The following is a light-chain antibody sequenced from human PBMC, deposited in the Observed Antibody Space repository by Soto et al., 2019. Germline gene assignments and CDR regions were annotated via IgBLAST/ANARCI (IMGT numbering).Light chain of an antibody. CDR1: SSNIGSHT. V-gene: IGLV1-44*01. CDR3: AAWDDSLNVV. Sequence: QAVLTQSPSASGTPGQRVTISCSGSSSNIGSHTVNLYQQLPGTAPKLLIYSNNRRPSGVPDRFSGSKSGTSASLASSGLQSEDEAAYYCAAWDDSLNVVFGGGTKLTVL. CDR2: SNN. J-gene: IGLJ2*01.